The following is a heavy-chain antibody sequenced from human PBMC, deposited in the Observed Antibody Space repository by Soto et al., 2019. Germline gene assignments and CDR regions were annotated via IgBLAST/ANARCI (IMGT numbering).Heavy chain of an antibody. CDR3: ARAYYYDSSGYYKYRFDY. J-gene: IGHJ4*02. CDR2: IYYSGST. D-gene: IGHD3-22*01. V-gene: IGHV4-39*01. CDR1: GGSISSNSYY. Sequence: PSETLSLTCTVSGGSISSNSYYWGWIRQPPGKGLEWIGSIYYSGSTYYNPSLKSRVTISVDTSKNQFSLKLSSVTAADTAVYYCARAYYYDSSGYYKYRFDYWGQGTLVTVYS.